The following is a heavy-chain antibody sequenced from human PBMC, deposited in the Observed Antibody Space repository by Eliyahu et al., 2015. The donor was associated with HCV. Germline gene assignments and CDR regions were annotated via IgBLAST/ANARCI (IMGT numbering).Heavy chain of an antibody. V-gene: IGHV3-30*18. D-gene: IGHD3-16*01. CDR3: AKFDLGXHLGTYPE. Sequence: SSYGMHWVRXAXGQXLEWVAVISXDGSKKYYADSVKGRFTISRDNSKNTLYLQMNSLRVEDTAVYYCAKFDLGXHLGTYPEGGQGTLVTVSS. CDR2: ISXDGSKK. CDR1: SSYG. J-gene: IGHJ4*02.